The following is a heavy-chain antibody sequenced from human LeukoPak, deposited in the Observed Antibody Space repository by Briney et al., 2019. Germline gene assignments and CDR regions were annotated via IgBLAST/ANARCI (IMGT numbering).Heavy chain of an antibody. Sequence: GGSLRLSCAASGFTFGSYSMNWVRQAPGKGLEWVSYISSSSSTIYYADSVKGRFTISRDNAKNSLYLQMNSLRAEDTAVYYCARDPPYDCSGGSCYFRPWYFDLWGRGTLVTVSS. J-gene: IGHJ2*01. D-gene: IGHD2-15*01. CDR3: ARDPPYDCSGGSCYFRPWYFDL. CDR1: GFTFGSYS. CDR2: ISSSSSTI. V-gene: IGHV3-48*01.